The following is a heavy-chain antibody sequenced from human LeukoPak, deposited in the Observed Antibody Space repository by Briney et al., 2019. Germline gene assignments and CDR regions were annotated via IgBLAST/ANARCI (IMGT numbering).Heavy chain of an antibody. D-gene: IGHD3-16*01. CDR3: ARHQGYDYAWGSYKGHFDY. J-gene: IGHJ4*02. CDR2: IYYSGST. Sequence: SETLSLTCTVSGGSISSSSYYWGWIRQPPGKGLEWIGSIYYSGSTYYNPSLKSRVTISVDTSKNQFSLKLSSVTAADTAVYYCARHQGYDYAWGSYKGHFDYWGQGTLVTVSS. V-gene: IGHV4-39*01. CDR1: GGSISSSSYY.